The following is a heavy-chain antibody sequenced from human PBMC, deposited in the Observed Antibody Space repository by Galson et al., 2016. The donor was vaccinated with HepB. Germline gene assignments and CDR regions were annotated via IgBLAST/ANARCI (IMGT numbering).Heavy chain of an antibody. CDR2: TYDSGST. D-gene: IGHD5-18*01. V-gene: IGHV4-59*11. Sequence: ETLSLTCTVSGGSISSHFCSWIRQPPGKGLEWIGHTYDSGSTNYNPSLQSRVTISVDTSKNQFSLKLSSVTAADTAVYYCARVRQRVKGYSYSPLFDYWGPGTLVTVSS. CDR1: GGSISSHF. CDR3: ARVRQRVKGYSYSPLFDY. J-gene: IGHJ4*02.